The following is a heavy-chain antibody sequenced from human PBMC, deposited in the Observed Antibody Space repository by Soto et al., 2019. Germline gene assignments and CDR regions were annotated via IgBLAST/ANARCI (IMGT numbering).Heavy chain of an antibody. CDR2: IRSKANSYAT. J-gene: IGHJ2*01. CDR1: GFTFSGSA. D-gene: IGHD6-13*01. V-gene: IGHV3-73*02. CDR3: TRSPPPFGSSSCYWYFDL. Sequence: EVPLVESGGGLVQPGGSLKLSCAASGFTFSGSAMHWVRQASGKGLEWVGRIRSKANSYATAYAASVKGRFTISRDDTKKTAYLHRNSRKTEDTAVYYCTRSPPPFGSSSCYWYFDLWGRGTLVTVSS.